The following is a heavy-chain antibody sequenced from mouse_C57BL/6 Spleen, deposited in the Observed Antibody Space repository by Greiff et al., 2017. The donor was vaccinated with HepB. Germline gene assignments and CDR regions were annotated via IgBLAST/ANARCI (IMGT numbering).Heavy chain of an antibody. J-gene: IGHJ4*01. CDR1: GYTFTDYE. Sequence: VQLQQSGAELVRPGASVTLSCKASGYTFTDYEMHWVKQTPVHGLEWIGAIDPETGGTAYNQKFKGKAILTADKSSSTAYMELRSLTSEDSAAYYCTRKLRPYAMDYWGQGTSVTVSS. D-gene: IGHD1-1*01. V-gene: IGHV1-15*01. CDR3: TRKLRPYAMDY. CDR2: IDPETGGT.